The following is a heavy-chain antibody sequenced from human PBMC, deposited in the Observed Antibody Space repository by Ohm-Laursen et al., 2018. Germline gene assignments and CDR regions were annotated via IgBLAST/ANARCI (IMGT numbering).Heavy chain of an antibody. CDR1: GFTVSSNY. CDR3: ATGSGGTMGIFVY. CDR2: ISSSGSTI. V-gene: IGHV3-11*01. D-gene: IGHD1-7*01. J-gene: IGHJ4*02. Sequence: SLRLSCAASGFTVSSNYMSWVRQAPGKGLEWVSYISSSGSTIYYADSVKGRFTISRDNAKNSLYLQMNSLRAEDTAVYFCATGSGGTMGIFVYWGQGTLVTVSS.